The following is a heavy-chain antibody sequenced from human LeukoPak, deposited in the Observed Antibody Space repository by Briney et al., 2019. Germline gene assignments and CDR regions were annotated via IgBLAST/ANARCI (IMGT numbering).Heavy chain of an antibody. CDR3: ARVVYDSSGYYKLIDY. CDR1: GFTFSSYS. D-gene: IGHD3-22*01. CDR2: ISSSSSYI. J-gene: IGHJ4*02. V-gene: IGHV3-21*01. Sequence: PGGSLRLSCAASGFTFSSYSMNWVRQAPGKGLEWVSSISSSSSYIYYADSVKGRFTISRDNAKNSLYLQMNSLRAEDTAVYYCARVVYDSSGYYKLIDYWGQGTLVTVSS.